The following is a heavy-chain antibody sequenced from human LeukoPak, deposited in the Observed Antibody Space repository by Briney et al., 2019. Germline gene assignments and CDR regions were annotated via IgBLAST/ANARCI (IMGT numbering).Heavy chain of an antibody. CDR3: AREVQVVPAATHYYYYYMDV. CDR2: IIPIFGTA. V-gene: IGHV1-69*01. Sequence: ASVKVSCKASGGTFSSYAISWVRQAPGQGLEWMGGIIPIFGTANYAQKFRGGVTITADESTSTAYMELSSLRSEDTAVYYCAREVQVVPAATHYYYYYMDVWGKGTTVTVSS. CDR1: GGTFSSYA. J-gene: IGHJ6*03. D-gene: IGHD2-2*01.